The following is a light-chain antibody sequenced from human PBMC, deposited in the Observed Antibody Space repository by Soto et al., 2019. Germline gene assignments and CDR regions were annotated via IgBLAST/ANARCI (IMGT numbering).Light chain of an antibody. CDR1: SSDIGPYNL. J-gene: IGLJ2*01. V-gene: IGLV2-23*02. Sequence: QSALTQPASVSGSPGQSITISCTGSSSDIGPYNLVSWYQHYPGKAPKLMISEVVKRPSGVSNRFSGSKSGNTASLTISGLQAEDEADYYCCSYAGSSMFVFGGGTKLTVL. CDR2: EVV. CDR3: CSYAGSSMFV.